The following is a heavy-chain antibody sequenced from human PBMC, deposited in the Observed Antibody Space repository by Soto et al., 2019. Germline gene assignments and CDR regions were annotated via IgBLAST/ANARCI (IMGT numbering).Heavy chain of an antibody. CDR3: SRKYYDDSSGYYVGYNCFDP. D-gene: IGHD3-22*01. J-gene: IGHJ5*02. V-gene: IGHV1-18*01. Sequence: ASVKVSCKASGYTFTSYGISWVRQAPGQGLEWMGWISAYNGNTNYAQKLQGRVTMTTDTSTSTAYMELRSLRFDDTVLYYCSRKYYDDSSGYYVGYNCFDPWGQGTLVTVSS. CDR2: ISAYNGNT. CDR1: GYTFTSYG.